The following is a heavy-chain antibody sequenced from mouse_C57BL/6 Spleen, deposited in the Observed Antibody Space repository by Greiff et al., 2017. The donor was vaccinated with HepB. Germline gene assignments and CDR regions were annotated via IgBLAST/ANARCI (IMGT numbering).Heavy chain of an antibody. CDR1: GFSLTSYG. D-gene: IGHD4-1*01. CDR2: IWSGGST. Sequence: QVQLQQSGPGLVQPSQSLSITCTVSGFSLTSYGVHWVRQSPGKGLEWLGVIWSGGSTDYNAAFISRLSISKDNSKSQVFFKMNSLQADDTAIYYCASGTGAWFAYWGQGTLVTVSA. J-gene: IGHJ3*01. CDR3: ASGTGAWFAY. V-gene: IGHV2-2*01.